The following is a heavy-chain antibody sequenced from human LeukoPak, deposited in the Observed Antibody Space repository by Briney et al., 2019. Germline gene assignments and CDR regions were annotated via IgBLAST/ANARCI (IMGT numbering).Heavy chain of an antibody. D-gene: IGHD4-17*01. CDR1: SGSISGYY. CDR2: IYYSGST. V-gene: IGHV4-59*01. CDR3: ARVGDYNWFDP. Sequence: SETLSLTCTVSSGSISGYYWSWIRQPPGKGLEWIGYIYYSGSTNYNPSLKSRVTISVDTSKNQFSLKLSSVTAADTAVYYCARVGDYNWFDPWGQGTLVTVSS. J-gene: IGHJ5*02.